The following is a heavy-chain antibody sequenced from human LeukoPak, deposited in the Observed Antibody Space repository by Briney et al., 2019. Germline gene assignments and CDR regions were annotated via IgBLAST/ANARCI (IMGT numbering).Heavy chain of an antibody. CDR2: INPNSGGT. CDR3: ARDQGVDTIPRVYFDH. V-gene: IGHV1-2*02. CDR1: GFTFSSYG. Sequence: GGSLRLSCAASGFTFSSYGMHWVRQAPGQGLEWMGWINPNSGGTNYAQKFQGRVTMTRDTSISTAYMELSRLRSDDTAVYYCARDQGVDTIPRVYFDHWGQGTLVTVSS. J-gene: IGHJ4*02. D-gene: IGHD5-18*01.